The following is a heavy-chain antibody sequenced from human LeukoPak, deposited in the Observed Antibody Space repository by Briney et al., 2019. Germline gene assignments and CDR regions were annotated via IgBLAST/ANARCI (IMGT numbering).Heavy chain of an antibody. CDR3: ARDGDYFDY. J-gene: IGHJ4*02. D-gene: IGHD5-24*01. CDR2: IYYSGST. V-gene: IGHV4-59*06. CDR1: GGSIRSYY. Sequence: PSETLSLTCTVSGGSIRSYYWSWIRQPAGKGLEWIGYIYYSGSTYYNPSLKSRVTISVDTSKNQFSLKLSSVTAADTAVYYCARDGDYFDYWGQGTLVTVSS.